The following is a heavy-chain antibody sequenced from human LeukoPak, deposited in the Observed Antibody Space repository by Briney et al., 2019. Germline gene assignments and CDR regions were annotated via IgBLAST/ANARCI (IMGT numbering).Heavy chain of an antibody. V-gene: IGHV3-9*01. D-gene: IGHD6-13*01. CDR1: GFTFDDYA. CDR2: ISWNSGSI. J-gene: IGHJ4*02. Sequence: GGSLRLSCAASGFTFDDYAMHWVRQAPGKGLEWVSGISWNSGSIGYADSVKGRFTISRDNSKNTLYLQMNSLRAEDTAVYYCARDPEQQLILDYWGQGTLVIVSS. CDR3: ARDPEQQLILDY.